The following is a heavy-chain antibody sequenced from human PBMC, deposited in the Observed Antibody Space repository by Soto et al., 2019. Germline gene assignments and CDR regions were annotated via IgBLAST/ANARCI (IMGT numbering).Heavy chain of an antibody. CDR2: IYYTGST. V-gene: IGHV4-59*01. CDR3: ARGRHWLDY. Sequence: QVQLQESGPGLVKPSETLSLTCTVSGGSISNYYWSWIRQPPGKGLEWIGYIYYTGSTNYNPSLKRRVTISVDTSENQFSLRLSSVTAADTAIYYCARGRHWLDYWGPGTLVTVSS. J-gene: IGHJ4*02. CDR1: GGSISNYY. D-gene: IGHD6-19*01.